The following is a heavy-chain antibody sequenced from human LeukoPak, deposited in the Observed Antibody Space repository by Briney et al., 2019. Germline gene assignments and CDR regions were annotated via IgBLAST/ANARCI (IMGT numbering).Heavy chain of an antibody. CDR3: ARAFSVADF. Sequence: RTSETLSLTCTVSGGSISSYYWSWIRQPPGKGLEWIGYIYYSGSTNYNPSLKSRVTISVDTSKNQFSLKLSSVTAADTAVYYCARAFSVADFWGQGTLVTVSS. J-gene: IGHJ4*02. CDR2: IYYSGST. CDR1: GGSISSYY. D-gene: IGHD3-3*02. V-gene: IGHV4-59*01.